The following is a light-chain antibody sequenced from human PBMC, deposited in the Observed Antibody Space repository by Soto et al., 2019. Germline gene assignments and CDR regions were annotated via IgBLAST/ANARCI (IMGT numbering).Light chain of an antibody. J-gene: IGLJ2*01. CDR2: NTN. CDR1: SGSVSTTYY. V-gene: IGLV8-61*01. Sequence: QAVVTQEPSFSVSPGGTVTLSCGLSSGSVSTTYYPSWYQQTPGQAPRTLIYNTNTRSSGVPDRFSGSILENKAALTITGAQADDESDYYCVIYMGSGIVIFGGGTKLTVL. CDR3: VIYMGSGIVI.